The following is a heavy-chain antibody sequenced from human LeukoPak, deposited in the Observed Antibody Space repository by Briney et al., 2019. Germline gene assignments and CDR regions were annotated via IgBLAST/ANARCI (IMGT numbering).Heavy chain of an antibody. CDR2: INADSGGP. J-gene: IGHJ4*02. D-gene: IGHD7-27*01. V-gene: IGHV1-2*06. CDR3: ARDLSSTPNWEFDY. Sequence: VASVKVPCKASGYTFSGYFIHWVRQAAGRRLEWMGRINADSGGPEYPPNFQGRVTMTRDTSTSTASMELSRLTSDDTAVYYCARDLSSTPNWEFDYWGQGTLVTVSS. CDR1: GYTFSGYF.